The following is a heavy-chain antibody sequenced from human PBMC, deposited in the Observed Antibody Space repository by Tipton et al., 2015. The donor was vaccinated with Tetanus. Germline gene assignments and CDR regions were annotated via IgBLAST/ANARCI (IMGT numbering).Heavy chain of an antibody. CDR1: GLNFSTSD. CDR3: ARDLEWSIDY. V-gene: IGHV3-33*08. CDR2: IGYDGNVQ. Sequence: SLRLSCVASGLNFSTSDMGWVRQAPGKGLEWVALIGYDGNVQNFAVSVKGRFTISRDDAKDTLYLQMNSLRAEDTAVYYCARDLEWSIDYWGQGSLVTVSS. J-gene: IGHJ4*02. D-gene: IGHD3-3*01.